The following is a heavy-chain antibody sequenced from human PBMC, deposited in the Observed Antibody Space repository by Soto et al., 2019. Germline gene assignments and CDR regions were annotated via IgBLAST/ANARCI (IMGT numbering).Heavy chain of an antibody. V-gene: IGHV1-58*02. CDR2: IVVGSGNT. D-gene: IGHD5-12*01. CDR3: AAGAHSGYDGGQYYYYGMDV. Sequence: QMQLVQSGPEVKKPGTSVKVSCKASGFTFTSSAMQWVRQARGQRLEWIGWIVVGSGNTNYAQKFQERVTITRDMSTSTAYMELSSLRSEDTAVYYCAAGAHSGYDGGQYYYYGMDVWGQGTTVTVSS. J-gene: IGHJ6*02. CDR1: GFTFTSSA.